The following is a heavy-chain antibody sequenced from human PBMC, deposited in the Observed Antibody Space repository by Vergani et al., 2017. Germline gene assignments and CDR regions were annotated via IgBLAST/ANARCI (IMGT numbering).Heavy chain of an antibody. J-gene: IGHJ3*01. CDR1: GGSFSTGGQS. Sequence: QVQLQESGPALVKPSQTLSLTCTVSGGSFSTGGQSWTWLRQSAGKGLEWIGRIYTSGATNYNPSLRSRAIMSVDPSKQKFCLQFTSVTAADTAVYYCARDGGEYDKDYLDVWGQGTKVTVSS. D-gene: IGHD2-21*01. CDR3: ARDGGEYDKDYLDV. V-gene: IGHV4-61*02. CDR2: IYTSGAT.